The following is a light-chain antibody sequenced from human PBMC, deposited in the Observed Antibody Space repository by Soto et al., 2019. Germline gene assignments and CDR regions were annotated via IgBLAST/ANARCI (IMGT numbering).Light chain of an antibody. CDR2: AAS. V-gene: IGKV1-39*01. Sequence: DIQMTHSPSSLSASVGDRVTITCRASQSISSYLNWYQQKPGKAPKLLIYAASSLQSGVPSRFSGSGSGTDFTLTISSLQHEDFATYYCQQIYSTPITVGSWTKVEIK. CDR3: QQIYSTPIT. J-gene: IGKJ3*01. CDR1: QSISSY.